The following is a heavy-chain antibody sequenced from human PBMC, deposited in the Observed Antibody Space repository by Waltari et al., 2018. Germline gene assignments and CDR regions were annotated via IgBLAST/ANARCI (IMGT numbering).Heavy chain of an antibody. CDR3: ARHERGWQVVKNSHFDY. D-gene: IGHD6-19*01. CDR2: VYYTGIA. Sequence: HLQESGPKLVKPSETLSLICSVSGASLISSSHYWGWVRQPPGRGMEWIGNVYYTGIAFYNPALSRRVNMSVDTSKNEFSLSLTSVTAADTSVYFCARHERGWQVVKNSHFDYWGQGILVSVSS. J-gene: IGHJ4*02. V-gene: IGHV4-39*01. CDR1: GASLISSSHY.